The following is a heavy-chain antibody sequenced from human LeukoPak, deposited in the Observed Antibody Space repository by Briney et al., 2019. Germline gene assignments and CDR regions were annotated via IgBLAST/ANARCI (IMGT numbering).Heavy chain of an antibody. CDR1: GFTFSSYG. CDR2: ISGSGGST. CDR3: AKASPITMVRGVIKPPDY. Sequence: TGGSLRLSCAASGFTFSSYGMSWVRQAPGKGLEWVSAISGSGGSTYYADSVKGRFTISRDNSKNTLYLQMNSLRAEDTAVYYCAKASPITMVRGVIKPPDYWGQGTLVTVSS. V-gene: IGHV3-23*01. J-gene: IGHJ4*02. D-gene: IGHD3-10*01.